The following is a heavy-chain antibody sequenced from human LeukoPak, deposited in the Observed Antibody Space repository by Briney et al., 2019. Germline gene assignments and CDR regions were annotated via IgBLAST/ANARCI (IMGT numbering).Heavy chain of an antibody. D-gene: IGHD3-16*01. J-gene: IGHJ4*02. V-gene: IGHV4-59*03. CDR3: TQGAGWLIDY. CDR1: GGFNTHYY. Sequence: PSETLSLTCSVSGGFNTHYYWTWIRQPPGRGLEWIGYVHNSGSTTYNPSLKSRGTIVLDTSRNQFSLRLSSVTAADTAVYYCTQGAGWLIDYWGQGILVTVSS. CDR2: VHNSGST.